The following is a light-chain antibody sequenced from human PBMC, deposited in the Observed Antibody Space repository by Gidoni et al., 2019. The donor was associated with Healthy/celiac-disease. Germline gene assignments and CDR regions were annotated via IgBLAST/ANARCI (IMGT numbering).Light chain of an antibody. CDR1: SSDVGGYNY. J-gene: IGLJ2*01. Sequence: QSALTQPASVSGSPGQSITISCTGTSSDVGGYNYVSWYQQYPGKAPKLMIYDVSSRPSGVSNRFSCSKSDNTASLTISGLLAEDEADYYCSSYTSSSTWVFGGGTKLTVL. V-gene: IGLV2-14*01. CDR3: SSYTSSSTWV. CDR2: DVS.